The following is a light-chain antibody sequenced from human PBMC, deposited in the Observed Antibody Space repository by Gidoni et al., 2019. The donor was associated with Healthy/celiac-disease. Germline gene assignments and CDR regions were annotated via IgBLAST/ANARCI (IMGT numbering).Light chain of an antibody. CDR3: QQYYSTPIT. J-gene: IGKJ5*01. V-gene: IGKV4-1*01. Sequence: DIVMTQSPDSLAVSLGERATINCKSSQSVLYSSNNKNYLAWYQQKPGQPPKLLIYWASTRESGVPDRFSGSGSGTDFTLTISSQQAEDVAVYYCQQYYSTPITFXQXTRLXIK. CDR1: QSVLYSSNNKNY. CDR2: WAS.